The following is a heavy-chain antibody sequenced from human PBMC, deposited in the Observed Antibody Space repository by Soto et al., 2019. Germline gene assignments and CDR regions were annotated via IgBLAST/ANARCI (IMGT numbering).Heavy chain of an antibody. Sequence: SETLSLTCTVSGGSISSYYWSWIRQPPGKGLEWIGYIYYSGSTNYNPSLKSRVTISVDTSKNQFSLKLSSVTAADTAVYYCARWGSAIYFDYWGQGTLVTVSS. J-gene: IGHJ4*02. D-gene: IGHD3-16*01. CDR3: ARWGSAIYFDY. CDR1: GGSISSYY. V-gene: IGHV4-59*01. CDR2: IYYSGST.